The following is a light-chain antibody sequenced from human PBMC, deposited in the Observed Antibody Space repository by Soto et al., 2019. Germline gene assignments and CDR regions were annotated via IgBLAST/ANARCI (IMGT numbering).Light chain of an antibody. CDR2: GAS. Sequence: EIVLTQSPGTLSLSPGERATLSCRASQRVSSSFLAWYQQKPGQAPRLLIYGASSRATGIPDRFSGSGSGTDFTLTISRLESEDFAVYYCQQYGSSPQSFGQGTKVDNK. CDR3: QQYGSSPQS. CDR1: QRVSSSF. J-gene: IGKJ1*01. V-gene: IGKV3-20*01.